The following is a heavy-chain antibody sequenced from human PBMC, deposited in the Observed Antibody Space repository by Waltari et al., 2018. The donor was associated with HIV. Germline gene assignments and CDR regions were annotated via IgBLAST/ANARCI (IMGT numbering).Heavy chain of an antibody. V-gene: IGHV3-49*03. Sequence: EVQLVESGGGLVQPGRSLRLSCTASGFTFGDYAMSWFRQAPGKGLEWVGFIRSKAYGGTTEYAASVKGRFTISRDDSKSIAYLQMNSLKTEDTAVYYCTRAEKYSPSFRYYYYGMDVWGQGP. J-gene: IGHJ6*02. D-gene: IGHD5-18*01. CDR3: TRAEKYSPSFRYYYYGMDV. CDR2: IRSKAYGGTT. CDR1: GFTFGDYA.